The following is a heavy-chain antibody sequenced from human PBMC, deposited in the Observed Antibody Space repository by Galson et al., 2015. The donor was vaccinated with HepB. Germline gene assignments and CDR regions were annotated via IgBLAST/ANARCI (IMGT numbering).Heavy chain of an antibody. CDR3: ARASGLVYYYYGMDV. D-gene: IGHD6-6*01. J-gene: IGHJ6*02. CDR2: LSFDESIK. Sequence: SLRLSCAASGFTFSTYAMHWVRQAPGKGLEWVAVLSFDESIKYYADSVRGRFTVSRDNSKNTLYLQINSLRAEDTAVYYCARASGLVYYYYGMDVWGQGTTVTVSS. CDR1: GFTFSTYA. V-gene: IGHV3-30-3*01.